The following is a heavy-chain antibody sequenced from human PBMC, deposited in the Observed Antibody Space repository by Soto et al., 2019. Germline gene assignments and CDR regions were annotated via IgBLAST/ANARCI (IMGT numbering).Heavy chain of an antibody. Sequence: ASVKVSCKVSGYTLTELSMHWVRQAPGKGLEWMGGFDPEDGETIYAQKFQGRVTMTEDTSTDTAYMELSSLRSEDTAVYYCATETRSPYCSGGSCYSDYWGQGTLVTVSS. CDR2: FDPEDGET. CDR1: GYTLTELS. CDR3: ATETRSPYCSGGSCYSDY. D-gene: IGHD2-15*01. V-gene: IGHV1-24*01. J-gene: IGHJ4*02.